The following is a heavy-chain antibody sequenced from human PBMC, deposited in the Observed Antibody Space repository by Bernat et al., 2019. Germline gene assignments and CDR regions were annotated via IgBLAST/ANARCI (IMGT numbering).Heavy chain of an antibody. CDR2: IWYDGSNK. V-gene: IGHV3-33*01. CDR1: GFTFSSYG. Sequence: QVQLVESGGGVVQPGRSLRLSCAASGFTFSSYGMHWVRQAPGKGLEWVAVIWYDGSNKYYADSVKGRFTISRDNSKNTLYLQMNSLRAEDTAVYYCARDPYFGSGYFDYWGQGTLVTVSS. CDR3: ARDPYFGSGYFDY. D-gene: IGHD2-21*01. J-gene: IGHJ4*02.